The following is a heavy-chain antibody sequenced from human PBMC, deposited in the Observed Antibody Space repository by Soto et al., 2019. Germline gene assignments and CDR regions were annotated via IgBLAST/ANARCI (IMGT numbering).Heavy chain of an antibody. J-gene: IGHJ4*02. V-gene: IGHV4-34*01. Sequence: SETLSLTCAVYGGSFSGYYWSWIRQPPGKGLEWIGEINHSGSTNYNPSLKSRVTISVDTSKNQFSLKLSSVTAADTAVYYCARARNYYDSSGYYRADFDYWGQGTLVTVSS. CDR3: ARARNYYDSSGYYRADFDY. CDR2: INHSGST. D-gene: IGHD3-22*01. CDR1: GGSFSGYY.